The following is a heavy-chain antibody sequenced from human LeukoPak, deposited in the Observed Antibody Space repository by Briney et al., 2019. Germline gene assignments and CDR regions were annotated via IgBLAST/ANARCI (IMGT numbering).Heavy chain of an antibody. CDR3: ASNYDSYDY. D-gene: IGHD3-22*01. CDR1: GGSISSSSYY. CDR2: IYYSGST. Sequence: PSETLSLTCTVSGGSISSSSYYWGWIRQPPGKGLEWIGSIYYSGSTYYNPSLKSRVTISVDTSNNQFSLKLSSVTAADTAVSYCASNYDSYDYWGQGTLVTVSS. V-gene: IGHV4-39*01. J-gene: IGHJ4*02.